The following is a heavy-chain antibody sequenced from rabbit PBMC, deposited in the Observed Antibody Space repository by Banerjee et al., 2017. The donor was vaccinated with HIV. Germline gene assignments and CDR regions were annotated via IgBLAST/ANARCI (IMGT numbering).Heavy chain of an antibody. J-gene: IGHJ4*01. Sequence: QEQLEESGGDLVKPEGSLTLTCKASGFSLNNNYIMRWVRQAPGKGLEWIASIYINNPTTYFATWARGRFTISKTTSTTVTLQMTRLTAADTATYFCATDTYGVGAFDLWGPGTLVTVS. CDR2: IYINNPTT. CDR1: GFSLNNNYI. CDR3: ATDTYGVGAFDL. V-gene: IGHV1S45*01. D-gene: IGHD6-1*01.